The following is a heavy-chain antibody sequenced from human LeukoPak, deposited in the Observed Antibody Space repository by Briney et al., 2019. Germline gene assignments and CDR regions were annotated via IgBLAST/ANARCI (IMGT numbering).Heavy chain of an antibody. CDR2: IYYSGST. CDR1: GGSVSSGGYY. J-gene: IGHJ4*02. D-gene: IGHD4-17*01. Sequence: PSETLSLTCTVSGGSVSSGGYYWSWIRQHPGKGLEWIGYIYYSGSTYYNPSLKSRVTISVDTSKNQFSLKLSSVTAADTAVYYCARVTTVTTLDYWGQGTLVTVSS. CDR3: ARVTTVTTLDY. V-gene: IGHV4-31*03.